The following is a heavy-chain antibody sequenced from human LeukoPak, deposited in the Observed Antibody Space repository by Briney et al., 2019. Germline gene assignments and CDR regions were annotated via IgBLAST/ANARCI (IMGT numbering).Heavy chain of an antibody. CDR2: ISGHNGNT. D-gene: IGHD3-9*01. J-gene: IGHJ4*02. CDR1: GYTFTNYG. Sequence: ASVKVSCKTSGYTFTNYGVTWVRQAPGQGLEWMGWISGHNGNTNYVQKVQDRVTMTTDTSTSTDYMELRSLRSDDTAVYYCARTYKILTGFSTACDSWGQGTLITVSS. V-gene: IGHV1-18*01. CDR3: ARTYKILTGFSTACDS.